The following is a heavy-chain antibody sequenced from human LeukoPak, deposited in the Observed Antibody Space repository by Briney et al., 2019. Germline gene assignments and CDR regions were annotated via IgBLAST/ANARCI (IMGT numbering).Heavy chain of an antibody. CDR1: GGSISSYD. J-gene: IGHJ4*02. V-gene: IGHV4-59*01. D-gene: IGHD6-19*01. Sequence: PSETLSLTCTVSGGSISSYDWSWIRQPPGKGLEWIGYIYYSGTTNYNPSLESRVTISVDTSKNQFSLNLNSVTAADTAVYYCARGTSSGWYGFDSWGQGTLVTVSS. CDR3: ARGTSSGWYGFDS. CDR2: IYYSGTT.